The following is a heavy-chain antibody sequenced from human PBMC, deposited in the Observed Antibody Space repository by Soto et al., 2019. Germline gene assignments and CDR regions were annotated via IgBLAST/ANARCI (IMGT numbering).Heavy chain of an antibody. CDR3: AREAVAGPGPYYFDY. CDR2: ISSSSSYI. J-gene: IGHJ4*02. V-gene: IGHV3-21*01. D-gene: IGHD6-19*01. CDR1: GFTFSSYS. Sequence: GGSLRLSCAASGFTFSSYSMNWVRQAPGKGLEWVSSISSSSSYIYYADSVKGRFTISRDNAKNSLYLQMNSLRAEDTAVYYCAREAVAGPGPYYFDYWGQGTLVTVSS.